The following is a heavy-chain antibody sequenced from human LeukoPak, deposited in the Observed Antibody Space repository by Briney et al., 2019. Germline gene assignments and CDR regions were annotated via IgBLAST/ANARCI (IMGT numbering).Heavy chain of an antibody. Sequence: SETLSLTCTVSSDPISDYFWSWIRQLAGTGLEWIGRIYSSGSTNYNPSLQGRVSMSIDTAKSQFSLHLTTVTAADTAVYYCVRDEFYNSGWFGPIFEKWGQGTLVIVSS. CDR1: SDPISDYF. CDR2: IYSSGST. CDR3: VRDEFYNSGWFGPIFEK. D-gene: IGHD6-13*01. J-gene: IGHJ4*02. V-gene: IGHV4-4*07.